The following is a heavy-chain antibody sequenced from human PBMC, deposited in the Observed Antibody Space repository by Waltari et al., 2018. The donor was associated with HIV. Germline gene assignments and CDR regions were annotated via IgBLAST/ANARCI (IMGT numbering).Heavy chain of an antibody. Sequence: QVQLLQSGAEVKNPGASVKVSCKASGYTFVSYSPNWVRQAPGGGLDWLGRTNTHSGDANYTQSLHDRVTMNIETSTNTAYMELRSLTYDDTALYYCARGTYGDLWGQGTLVSV. CDR1: GYTFVSYS. CDR2: TNTHSGDA. J-gene: IGHJ4*02. D-gene: IGHD4-17*01. V-gene: IGHV1-18*04. CDR3: ARGTYGDL.